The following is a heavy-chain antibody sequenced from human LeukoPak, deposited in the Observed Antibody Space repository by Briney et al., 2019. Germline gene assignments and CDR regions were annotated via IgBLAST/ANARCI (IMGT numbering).Heavy chain of an antibody. V-gene: IGHV3-30*18. CDR1: GFTFSSYG. Sequence: GGSLRLSCAASGFTFSSYGMHRVRQAPGKGLEWVAVISYDGSNKYYADSVKGRFTISRDNSKNTLYLQMNSLRAEDTAVYYCAKDVVPAAIAGNWFDPWGQGTLVTVSS. J-gene: IGHJ5*02. CDR2: ISYDGSNK. D-gene: IGHD2-2*02. CDR3: AKDVVPAAIAGNWFDP.